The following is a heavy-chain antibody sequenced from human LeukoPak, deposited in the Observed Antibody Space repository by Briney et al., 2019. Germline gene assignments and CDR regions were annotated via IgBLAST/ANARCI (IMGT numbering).Heavy chain of an antibody. CDR2: IYYSGST. Sequence: SETLCLTCTVSGGSISSSSYYWGWIRQPPGKGLEWIGSIYYSGSTYYNPSLKSRVTISVDTSKNQFSLKLSSVTAADTAVYYCARLVVGAYKYYFDYWGQGTLVTVSS. CDR3: ARLVVGAYKYYFDY. CDR1: GGSISSSSYY. D-gene: IGHD1-26*01. V-gene: IGHV4-39*01. J-gene: IGHJ4*02.